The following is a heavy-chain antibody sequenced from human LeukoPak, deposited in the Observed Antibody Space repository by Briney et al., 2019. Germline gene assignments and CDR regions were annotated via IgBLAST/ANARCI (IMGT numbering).Heavy chain of an antibody. V-gene: IGHV3-23*01. J-gene: IGHJ3*01. CDR1: GITVNNYG. CDR3: AKARVAAAGTGAFDV. Sequence: GGSLRLACAASGITVNNYGITWVRQAPGKGVEWVSAFSATDGSAQYADSVRGRFSISRDKSKNSLYLQMNSLGDEDTAVYFCAKARVAAAGTGAFDVWGQGTTVTVSS. D-gene: IGHD6-13*01. CDR2: FSATDGSA.